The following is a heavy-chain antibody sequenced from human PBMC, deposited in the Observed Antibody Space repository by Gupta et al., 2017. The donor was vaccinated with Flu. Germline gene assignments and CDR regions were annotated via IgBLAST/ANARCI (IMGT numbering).Heavy chain of an antibody. D-gene: IGHD6-13*01. V-gene: IGHV3-7*01. J-gene: IGHJ5*02. CDR2: IAADGSVK. Sequence: EEQLVESGGTFVQPGGSLRLSCAASGFTFRSYWMDWVRQAPGKGLEWVANIAADGSVKNYADSVKGRFTISRYDAKDSVYLEMNSLRDEDTSVEYCERNRGWQQFDLWGQGALFTVSS. CDR1: GFTFRSYW. CDR3: ERNRGWQQFDL.